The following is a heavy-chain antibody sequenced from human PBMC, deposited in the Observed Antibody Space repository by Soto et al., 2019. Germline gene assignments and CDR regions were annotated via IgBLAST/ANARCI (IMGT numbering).Heavy chain of an antibody. CDR1: GFNFRDYA. D-gene: IGHD3-10*01. CDR2: ISYDGNYE. V-gene: IGHV3-30*18. J-gene: IGHJ3*02. CDR3: AKSHHPYDGSGSYPFDI. Sequence: QVQLVESGGGVVQPGRSLRLSCAASGFNFRDYAMHWVRQAPGKGLEWVAVISYDGNYEYYGDSVKGRFTISRDISKNTVYREMNSLRAEDTALYYCAKSHHPYDGSGSYPFDIWGRGTMVTVSS.